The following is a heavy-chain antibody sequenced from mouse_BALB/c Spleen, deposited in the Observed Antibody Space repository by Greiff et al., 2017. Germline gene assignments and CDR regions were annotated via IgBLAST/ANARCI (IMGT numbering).Heavy chain of an antibody. J-gene: IGHJ4*01. CDR2: IWAGGST. D-gene: IGHD2-4*01. CDR3: ARDIPADYGGAMDY. CDR1: GFSLTSYG. V-gene: IGHV2-9*02. Sequence: VKLQESGPGLVAPSQSLSITCTVSGFSLTSYGVHWVRQPPGKGLEWLGVIWAGGSTNYNSALMSRLSISKDNSKSQVFLKMNSLQTDDTAMYYCARDIPADYGGAMDYWGQGTSVTVSS.